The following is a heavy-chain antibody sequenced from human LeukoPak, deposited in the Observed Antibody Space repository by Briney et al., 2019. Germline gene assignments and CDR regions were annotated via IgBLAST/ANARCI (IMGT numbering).Heavy chain of an antibody. Sequence: ETLSLTCTVSGGSISSYYWSWVRQAPGKGLEWVSVIYSGGSTYYADSVKGRFTISRDNSKNTLYLQMNSLRAEDTAVYYCARDVGYSCFDYWGQGTLVTVSS. V-gene: IGHV3-53*01. CDR2: IYSGGST. CDR3: ARDVGYSCFDY. J-gene: IGHJ4*02. D-gene: IGHD6-13*01. CDR1: GGSISSYY.